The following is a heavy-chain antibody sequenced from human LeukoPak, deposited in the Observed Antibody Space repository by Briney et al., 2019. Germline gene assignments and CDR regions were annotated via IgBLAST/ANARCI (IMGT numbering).Heavy chain of an antibody. Sequence: ASVKVSCKASGYTFTGYYMHWVRQAPGQGLEWMGWINPNSGGTNYAQKFQGGVTMTRDTSISTAYMELSRLRSDDTAVYYCARDLGFDSNWFDPWGQGTLVTVSS. CDR2: INPNSGGT. V-gene: IGHV1-2*02. CDR1: GYTFTGYY. J-gene: IGHJ5*02. CDR3: ARDLGFDSNWFDP. D-gene: IGHD2-21*01.